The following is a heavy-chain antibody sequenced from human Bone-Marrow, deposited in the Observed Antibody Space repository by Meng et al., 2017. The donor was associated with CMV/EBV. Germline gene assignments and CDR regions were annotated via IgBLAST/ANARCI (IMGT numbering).Heavy chain of an antibody. CDR3: ASGTYCSSTSCTNAFDI. V-gene: IGHV3-66*02. CDR2: IYSGGST. D-gene: IGHD2-2*01. CDR1: GFTVSSNY. J-gene: IGHJ3*02. Sequence: GGSLRLSCAASGFTVSSNYMSWVRQAPGKGLEWVSVIYSGGSTYYADSVKGRFTMSRDNSKNTVYLQMNSLRAEDTAVYYCASGTYCSSTSCTNAFDIWGQGPMVTV.